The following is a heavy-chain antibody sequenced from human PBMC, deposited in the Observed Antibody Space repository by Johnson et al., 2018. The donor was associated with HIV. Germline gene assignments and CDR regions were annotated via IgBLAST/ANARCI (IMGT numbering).Heavy chain of an antibody. D-gene: IGHD2-15*01. J-gene: IGHJ3*02. V-gene: IGHV3-15*01. CDR3: PTWYIVVMVAETILPLHDAMDI. CDR1: GFIFSDAW. CDR2: IKSTSDDGTT. Sequence: VQLVESGGGLVEPGGSLRLSCAASGFIFSDAWMNWLRQAPGKGLEWVGRIKSTSDDGTTDYATPVKGRFTISRDDSQDTLYLQMNSLRTEDTAVYYCPTWYIVVMVAETILPLHDAMDIWGQGTMVTVSS.